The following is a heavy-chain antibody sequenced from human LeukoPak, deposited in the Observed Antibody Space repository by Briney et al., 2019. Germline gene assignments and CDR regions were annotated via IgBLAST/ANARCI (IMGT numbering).Heavy chain of an antibody. CDR2: INESGST. V-gene: IGHV4-34*01. CDR1: GGSFSGYY. J-gene: IGHJ4*02. Sequence: SETLSLNCGVSGGSFSGYYWSWIRQSPGKGLEWIGEINESGSTDYNPSLMSRVTISVDTSKNQFSLKLSSVTAADTAVYYCARNRIPYGDGVDSWGQGTLVTVSS. D-gene: IGHD4-17*01. CDR3: ARNRIPYGDGVDS.